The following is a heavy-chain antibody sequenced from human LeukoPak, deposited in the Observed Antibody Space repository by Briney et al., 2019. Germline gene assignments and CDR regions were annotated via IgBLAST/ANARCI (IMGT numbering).Heavy chain of an antibody. J-gene: IGHJ4*02. Sequence: SETLSLTCTVSCGSISSYYWSWIRQPPGKGLEWIGYIYYSGSTDYNPSLKSRVTISVDTSKNQFSLKLSSVTAADTAVYYCARLGIAVAGIGFDYWGQGTLVTVSS. CDR3: ARLGIAVAGIGFDY. V-gene: IGHV4-59*08. D-gene: IGHD6-19*01. CDR2: IYYSGST. CDR1: CGSISSYY.